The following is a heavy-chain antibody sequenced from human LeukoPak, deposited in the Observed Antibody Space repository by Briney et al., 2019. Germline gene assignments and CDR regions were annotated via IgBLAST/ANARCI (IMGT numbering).Heavy chain of an antibody. CDR1: GFTFSDYW. V-gene: IGHV3-7*01. CDR2: IETDGSEK. Sequence: GQSLRLSCVASGFTFSDYWMSWVRQAPGMGLEWVANIETDGSEKNYVDSVKGRFTISRDNAKNSLYLQMNSLGDEDTAVYYCARDIPSGFYTPDYWGQGTLVTVPS. J-gene: IGHJ4*02. CDR3: ARDIPSGFYTPDY. D-gene: IGHD5-12*01.